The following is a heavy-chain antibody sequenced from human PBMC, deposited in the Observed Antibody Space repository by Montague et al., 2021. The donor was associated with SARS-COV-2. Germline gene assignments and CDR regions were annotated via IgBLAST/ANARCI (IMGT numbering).Heavy chain of an antibody. J-gene: IGHJ4*02. V-gene: IGHV2-70*01. Sequence: PVLVKPTQTLTLTCTFSGFSLNTSGMCVGWIRQPPGKALEWLALIDWDEDQYYSTSLKTRLTISKDTSKNQVVLTMTNMDPIDTATYYCARSYGDYRDSYFDYWGQGTLVTVSS. D-gene: IGHD4-17*01. CDR3: ARSYGDYRDSYFDY. CDR2: IDWDEDQ. CDR1: GFSLNTSGMC.